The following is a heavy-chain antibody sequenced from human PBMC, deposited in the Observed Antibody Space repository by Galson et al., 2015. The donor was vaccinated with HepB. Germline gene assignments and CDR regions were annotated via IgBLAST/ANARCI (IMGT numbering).Heavy chain of an antibody. CDR3: ATDTLNPLGIAAAGPHDAFDI. V-gene: IGHV1-24*01. Sequence: SCKVSGYTLTALSMHWVRQAPGKGLEWMGGFDPEDGETIYAQKFQGRVTMTEDTSTDTAYMELSSLRSEDTAVYYCATDTLNPLGIAAAGPHDAFDIWGQGTMVTVSS. CDR2: FDPEDGET. J-gene: IGHJ3*02. CDR1: GYTLTALS. D-gene: IGHD6-13*01.